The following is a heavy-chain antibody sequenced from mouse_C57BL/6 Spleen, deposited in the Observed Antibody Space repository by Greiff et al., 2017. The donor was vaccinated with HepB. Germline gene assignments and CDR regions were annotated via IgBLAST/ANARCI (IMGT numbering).Heavy chain of an antibody. J-gene: IGHJ4*01. D-gene: IGHD1-1*01. Sequence: QVHVKQPGAELVMPGASVKLSCKASGYTFTSYWMHWVKQRPGQGLEWIGEIDPSDSYTNYNQKFKGKSTLTVDKSSSTAYMQLSSLTSEDSAVYYCVYYGSSLDYWGQGTSVTVSS. V-gene: IGHV1-69*01. CDR1: GYTFTSYW. CDR3: VYYGSSLDY. CDR2: IDPSDSYT.